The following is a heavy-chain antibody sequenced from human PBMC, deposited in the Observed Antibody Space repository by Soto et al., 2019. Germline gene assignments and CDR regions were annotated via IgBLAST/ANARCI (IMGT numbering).Heavy chain of an antibody. V-gene: IGHV4-34*01. CDR2: INHSGST. Sequence: SETLSLTCAVYGGSFSGYYWSWSRQPPGKGLEWIGEINHSGSTNYNPSLKSRVTISVDTSKNQFSLKLSSVTAADTAVYYCARGRPASYSSSWYAYFDYWGQGTLVT. D-gene: IGHD6-13*01. CDR3: ARGRPASYSSSWYAYFDY. CDR1: GGSFSGYY. J-gene: IGHJ4*02.